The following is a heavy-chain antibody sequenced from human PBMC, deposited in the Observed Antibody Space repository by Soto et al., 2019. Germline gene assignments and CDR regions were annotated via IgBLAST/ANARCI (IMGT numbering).Heavy chain of an antibody. V-gene: IGHV3-30*18. J-gene: IGHJ3*02. CDR3: AKNMITFGGVIAPDAFDI. CDR2: ISYDGSNR. Sequence: PGGSLRLSCASSGFTFSSYGMHWVRQAPGKGLEWVAVISYDGSNRYYADSVKGRFTISRDNSKNTLYLQMNSLRAEDTAVYYCAKNMITFGGVIAPDAFDIWGQGTMVTVSS. CDR1: GFTFSSYG. D-gene: IGHD3-16*02.